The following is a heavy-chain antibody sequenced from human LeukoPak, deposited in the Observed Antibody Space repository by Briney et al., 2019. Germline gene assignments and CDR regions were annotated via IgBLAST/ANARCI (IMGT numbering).Heavy chain of an antibody. J-gene: IGHJ4*02. D-gene: IGHD6-13*01. CDR1: GGSFSGYY. CDR2: INHSGST. V-gene: IGHV4-34*01. CDR3: ARSLYSSGWYYFDY. Sequence: SETLSLTCAVYGGSFSGYYWSWIRQPPGKGLEWIGEINHSGSTNYNPSLKSRVTISVDTSKNQFSLKLSSVTAADTAVYYCARSLYSSGWYYFDYWGQGTLVTVSS.